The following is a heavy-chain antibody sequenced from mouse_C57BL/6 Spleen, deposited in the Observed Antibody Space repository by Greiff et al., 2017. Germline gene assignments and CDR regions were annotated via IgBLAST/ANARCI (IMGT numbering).Heavy chain of an antibody. CDR2: INPSSGYT. Sequence: QVQLQQSGAELAKPGASVKLSCKASGYTFTSYWMPWVKQRPGPGLEWIGYINPSSGYTKYNQKFKDKATLAADKSSSTAYMQLSSLTYEDSAVYYCASPITVPLHYYAMDYWGQGTSVTVSA. CDR1: GYTFTSYW. CDR3: ASPITVPLHYYAMDY. V-gene: IGHV1-7*01. D-gene: IGHD1-1*01. J-gene: IGHJ4*01.